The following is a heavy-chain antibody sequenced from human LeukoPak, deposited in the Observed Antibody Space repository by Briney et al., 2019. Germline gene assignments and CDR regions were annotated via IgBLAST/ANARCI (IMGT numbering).Heavy chain of an antibody. J-gene: IGHJ4*02. V-gene: IGHV4-38-2*02. D-gene: IGHD1-26*01. CDR2: IYYTRST. CDR3: VKSGGYGLIDY. Sequence: SETLSLTCTVSGYSISSGYYWGWIRQPPGKGLEWIGNIYYTRSTYYNASLQSRVTISIDTSKNQFSLRLNSVTAADTAMYYCVKSGGYGLIDYWGQGTLVTVSS. CDR1: GYSISSGYY.